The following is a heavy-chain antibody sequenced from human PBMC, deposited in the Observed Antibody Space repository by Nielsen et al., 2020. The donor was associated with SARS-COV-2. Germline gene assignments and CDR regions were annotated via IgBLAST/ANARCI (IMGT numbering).Heavy chain of an antibody. J-gene: IGHJ5*02. CDR3: ARHLDYDLTFDP. CDR2: IDPSDSYT. V-gene: IGHV5-10-1*01. D-gene: IGHD3-3*01. CDR1: GYSFTSYW. Sequence: GGSLRLSCKGSGYSFTSYWISWVRQMPGKGLEWMGRIDPSDSYTNYSPSFQGHVTISADKSISTAYLQWSSLKASDTAMYYCARHLDYDLTFDPWGQGTLVTVSS.